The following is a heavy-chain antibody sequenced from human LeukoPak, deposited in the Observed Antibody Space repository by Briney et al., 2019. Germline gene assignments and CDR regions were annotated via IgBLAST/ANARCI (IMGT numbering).Heavy chain of an antibody. V-gene: IGHV4-38-2*01. CDR2: IYHSGST. Sequence: PSETLSLTCAVSGYSISSGYYWGWIRPPPGKGLEWIGSIYHSGSTYYNPSLKSRVTISVDTSKNQFSLKLSSVTAADTAVYYCASPGYDSSAAGAVDAFDIWGQGTMVPVSS. D-gene: IGHD3-22*01. CDR1: GYSISSGYY. CDR3: ASPGYDSSAAGAVDAFDI. J-gene: IGHJ3*02.